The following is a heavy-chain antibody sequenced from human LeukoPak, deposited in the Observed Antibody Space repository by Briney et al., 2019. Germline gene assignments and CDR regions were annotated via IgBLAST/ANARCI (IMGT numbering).Heavy chain of an antibody. CDR1: GGTFSSYA. D-gene: IGHD6-19*01. J-gene: IGHJ4*02. Sequence: SVKVSCKASGGTFSSYAISWVRQAPGQGLEWMGRIIPILGIANYAQKFQGRVTITADKSTSTAYMELSSLRSEDTAVYYCARVAVAAPSAPDYWGQGTLVTVSS. V-gene: IGHV1-69*04. CDR3: ARVAVAAPSAPDY. CDR2: IIPILGIA.